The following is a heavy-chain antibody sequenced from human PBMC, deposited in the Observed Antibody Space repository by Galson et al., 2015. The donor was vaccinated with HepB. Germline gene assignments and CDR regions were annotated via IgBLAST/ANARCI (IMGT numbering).Heavy chain of an antibody. Sequence: SLRLSCAASGFTFSDYYMSWIRQAPGKGLEWVSYISSSSSYTNYADSVKGRFTISSDNAKNSLYLQMNSLRAEDTAVYYCAREYGITMVRGVLDVWGQGTTVPVSS. J-gene: IGHJ6*02. V-gene: IGHV3-11*05. CDR2: ISSSSSYT. CDR1: GFTFSDYY. CDR3: AREYGITMVRGVLDV. D-gene: IGHD3-10*01.